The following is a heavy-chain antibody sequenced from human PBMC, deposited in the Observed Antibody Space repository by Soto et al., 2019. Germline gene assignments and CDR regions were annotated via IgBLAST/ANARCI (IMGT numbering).Heavy chain of an antibody. Sequence: SQTLSLPCAISGDSVSTNIAAWSWIRQSPSRGLEWLGRTLYRSSKWYNEYAVSVKSRMTINQDTSKNQFSLQLNSVTPEDTAVYYCARDAAPTLNYPHGMDVWGQGTAVTVSS. CDR3: ARDAAPTLNYPHGMDV. CDR1: GDSVSTNIAA. V-gene: IGHV6-1*01. D-gene: IGHD1-7*01. CDR2: TLYRSSKWYN. J-gene: IGHJ6*02.